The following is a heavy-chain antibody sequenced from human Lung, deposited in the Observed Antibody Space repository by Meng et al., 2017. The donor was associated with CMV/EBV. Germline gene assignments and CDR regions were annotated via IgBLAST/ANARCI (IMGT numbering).Heavy chain of an antibody. CDR3: AGYYCSGSSCYTTNWFDP. V-gene: IGHV4-59*11. D-gene: IGHD2-8*02. CDR1: AASISSHY. Sequence: GSLRLSCTVSAASISSHYWSWIRQSPGKGLEWIGYMYYSGISNYIPSLGGRATILLDMSKNQFSLKLTSVTAADTAVYFCAGYYCSGSSCYTTNWFDPWGQGIXVTVSS. CDR2: MYYSGIS. J-gene: IGHJ5*02.